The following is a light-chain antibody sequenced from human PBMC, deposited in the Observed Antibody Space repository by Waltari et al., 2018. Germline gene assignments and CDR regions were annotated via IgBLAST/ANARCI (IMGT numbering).Light chain of an antibody. Sequence: SYELTQPPSVSVSPGQTARLTCSGAALPKQYAYWYQQKPGQAPVLVIYKDSERPSGIPERFSGSSSGTTVTLTISGVQAEDEADYYCQSADSSVVFGGGTKLTVL. V-gene: IGLV3-25*03. J-gene: IGLJ2*01. CDR3: QSADSSVV. CDR2: KDS. CDR1: ALPKQY.